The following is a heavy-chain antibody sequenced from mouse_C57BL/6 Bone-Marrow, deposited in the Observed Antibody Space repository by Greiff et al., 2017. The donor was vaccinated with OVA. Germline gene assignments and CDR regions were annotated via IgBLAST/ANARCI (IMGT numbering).Heavy chain of an antibody. CDR2: IDPSDSET. Sequence: QVQLQQPGAELVRPGSSVKLSCKASGYTFTSYWMHWVKQRPIQGLEWIGNIDPSDSETHYNQKFKDKATLTVDKSSSTAYMQLSSLTSEDSAVYYCARGGYYGNYWFAYWGQGTLVTVSA. D-gene: IGHD2-1*01. J-gene: IGHJ3*01. V-gene: IGHV1-52*01. CDR1: GYTFTSYW. CDR3: ARGGYYGNYWFAY.